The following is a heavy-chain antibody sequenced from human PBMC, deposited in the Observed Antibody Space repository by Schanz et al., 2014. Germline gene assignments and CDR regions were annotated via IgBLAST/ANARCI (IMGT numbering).Heavy chain of an antibody. CDR1: GLTFSDYF. D-gene: IGHD3-10*01. Sequence: EVQLVESGGGLVQPGGSLRLSCAASGLTFSDYFMSWIRQAPGRGLEWVSAISDDGVNTYYADSVKGRFTISRDNSKNTLYLQMNSLRAEDTAIYYCAKEEMGIGAHELDYWGQGTLVTVSS. J-gene: IGHJ4*02. V-gene: IGHV3-23*04. CDR3: AKEEMGIGAHELDY. CDR2: ISDDGVNT.